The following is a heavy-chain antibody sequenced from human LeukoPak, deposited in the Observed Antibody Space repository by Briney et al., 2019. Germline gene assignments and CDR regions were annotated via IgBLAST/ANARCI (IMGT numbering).Heavy chain of an antibody. CDR3: ARNMVREYDDAFGI. J-gene: IGHJ3*02. Sequence: GGSLRLSCAASGFTFSTYNLDWVRQAPGKGLEWVSSISTSSSYIYYADSVKGRFTISRDNAKNSLFLQMNSLRAEDTAVYYCARNMVREYDDAFGIWGQGTMVTVSS. CDR2: ISTSSSYI. CDR1: GFTFSTYN. D-gene: IGHD3-10*01. V-gene: IGHV3-21*01.